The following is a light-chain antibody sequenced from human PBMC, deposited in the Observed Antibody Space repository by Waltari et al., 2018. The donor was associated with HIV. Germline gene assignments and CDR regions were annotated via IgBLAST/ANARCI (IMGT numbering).Light chain of an antibody. J-gene: IGKJ1*01. Sequence: DIQMTQSPSTLSASVGDRVIITCRASQSISSWLAWYQLKPGKAPKLLIYKAFTLESGVPSRFSGSGSGTQFTLTISSLQPDDFATYYCQQYDTYHRTFGQGTKVEVK. CDR1: QSISSW. CDR2: KAF. CDR3: QQYDTYHRT. V-gene: IGKV1-5*03.